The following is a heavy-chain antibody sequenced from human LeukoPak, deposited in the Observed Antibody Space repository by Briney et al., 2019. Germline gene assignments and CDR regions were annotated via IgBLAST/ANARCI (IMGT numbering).Heavy chain of an antibody. CDR2: IYSGGST. J-gene: IGHJ6*02. Sequence: GGSLRLSCAASGFTASSNYMSWVRQAPGKGLEWVSVIYSGGSTYYADSVKGRFTISRDNSKNTLYLQMNSLRAEDTAVYYCASPTPTTVITIPGDYYYGMDVWGQGTTVTVSS. CDR3: ASPTPTTVITIPGDYYYGMDV. V-gene: IGHV3-53*01. CDR1: GFTASSNY. D-gene: IGHD3-3*01.